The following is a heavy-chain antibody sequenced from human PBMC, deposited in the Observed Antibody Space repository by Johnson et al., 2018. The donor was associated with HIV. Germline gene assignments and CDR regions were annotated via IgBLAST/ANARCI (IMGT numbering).Heavy chain of an antibody. J-gene: IGHJ3*02. CDR2: ISYDGSDK. CDR3: AKDKAVVTALYDAFDI. D-gene: IGHD2-21*02. CDR1: GFTVSSNY. V-gene: IGHV3-30*18. Sequence: QVQLVESGGGLIQPGGSLRLSCAASGFTVSSNYMNWVRQAPGKGLEWVAVISYDGSDKYYADSVKGRFTISRDNSKNTLYLQMNSLRAEDTAVYYCAKDKAVVTALYDAFDIWGQGTMVTVSS.